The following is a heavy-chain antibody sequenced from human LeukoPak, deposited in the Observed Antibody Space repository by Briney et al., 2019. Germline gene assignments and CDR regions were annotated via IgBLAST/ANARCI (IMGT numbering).Heavy chain of an antibody. CDR1: GGSISSYY. J-gene: IGHJ6*03. Sequence: PSETLSLTCTASGGSISSYYWSWIRQPAGKGLEWIGRIYTSGSTNYNPSLKSRVTMSVDTSKNQFSLKLSSVTAADTAVYYCARSPYCSSTSCYYYYYMDVWGKGTTVTVSS. CDR2: IYTSGST. CDR3: ARSPYCSSTSCYYYYYMDV. V-gene: IGHV4-4*07. D-gene: IGHD2-2*01.